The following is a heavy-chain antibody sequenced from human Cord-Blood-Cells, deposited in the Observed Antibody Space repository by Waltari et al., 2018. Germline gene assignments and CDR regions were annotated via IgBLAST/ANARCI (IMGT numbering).Heavy chain of an antibody. D-gene: IGHD1-26*01. J-gene: IGHJ6*02. CDR2: IYHSGST. CDR1: GHSLSSGSS. CDR3: ARAHTGSYYVGGMDV. Sequence: QVQLQESGPGLAKPSETLSLTCAVSGHSLSSGSSWGWIRQPPGKGLEWIGSIYHSGSTYYNPSLKSRVTISVDTSKNQFSLKLSSVTAADTAVYYCARAHTGSYYVGGMDVWGQGTTVTVSS. V-gene: IGHV4-38-2*01.